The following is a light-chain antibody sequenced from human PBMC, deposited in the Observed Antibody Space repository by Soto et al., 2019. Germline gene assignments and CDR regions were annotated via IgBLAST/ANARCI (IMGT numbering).Light chain of an antibody. V-gene: IGLV2-8*01. Sequence: QSAPTQPPSASGSPGQSVTFSCTGTSSDVGGCNYVSWYQQYPGKAPKLMIYEVYKRHSGVPDRFSGSKSGNTASLTVSGLQPEDEADYYCSAYAGSRTWVFGGGTKLTVL. J-gene: IGLJ2*01. CDR3: SAYAGSRTWV. CDR1: SSDVGGCNY. CDR2: EVY.